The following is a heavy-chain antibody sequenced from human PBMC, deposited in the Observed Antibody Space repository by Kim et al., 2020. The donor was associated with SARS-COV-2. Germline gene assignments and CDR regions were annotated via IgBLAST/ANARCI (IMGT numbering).Heavy chain of an antibody. Sequence: SETLSLTYTVSGGSISSYYWSWIRQPPGKGLEWIGYIYYSGSTNYNPSLKSRVTISVDTSKNQFSLKLNSLTAADTAVYYCARGFDPWGQGTLVTVSS. CDR1: GGSISSYY. V-gene: IGHV4-59*13. J-gene: IGHJ5*02. CDR2: IYYSGST. CDR3: ARGFDP.